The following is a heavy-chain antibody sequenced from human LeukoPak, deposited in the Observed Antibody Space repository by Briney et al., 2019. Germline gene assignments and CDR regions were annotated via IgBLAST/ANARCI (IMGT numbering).Heavy chain of an antibody. CDR1: GFTFSSYA. D-gene: IGHD3-22*01. V-gene: IGHV3-64*01. J-gene: IGHJ4*02. Sequence: PGGSLRLSCAASGFTFSSYAMHWVRQAPGKGLEYVSAISSNGGSTYYANSVKGRFTISRDNSKNTLYLQMGSLRAEDMAVYYCARSDYYDTPFDYWGQGTLVTVSS. CDR3: ARSDYYDTPFDY. CDR2: ISSNGGST.